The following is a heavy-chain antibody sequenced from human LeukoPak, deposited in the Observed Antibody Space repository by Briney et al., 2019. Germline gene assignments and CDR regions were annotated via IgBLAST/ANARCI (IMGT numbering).Heavy chain of an antibody. D-gene: IGHD5-18*01. Sequence: EASVKVSCKASGGTFSSYAISWVRQAPGQGLEWMGGIIPIFGTANYAQKFQGRVTITADKSTSTAYMELSSLRSEDTAVYYCARVSNTAMVPTDWFDPWGQGTLVTVSS. CDR1: GGTFSSYA. J-gene: IGHJ5*02. CDR3: ARVSNTAMVPTDWFDP. V-gene: IGHV1-69*06. CDR2: IIPIFGTA.